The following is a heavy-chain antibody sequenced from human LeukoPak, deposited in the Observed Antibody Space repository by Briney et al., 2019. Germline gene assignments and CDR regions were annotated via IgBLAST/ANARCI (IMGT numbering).Heavy chain of an antibody. Sequence: ASVKVSCTASGYTFTGYYMHWVRQAPGQGLEWMGWINPNSGGTNYAQKFRGRVTMTRDTSISTAYMELSRLRSDDTAVYYCARDGEYCSGGSCYSGRFFDYWGQGTLVTVSS. D-gene: IGHD2-15*01. CDR2: INPNSGGT. CDR1: GYTFTGYY. CDR3: ARDGEYCSGGSCYSGRFFDY. J-gene: IGHJ4*02. V-gene: IGHV1-2*02.